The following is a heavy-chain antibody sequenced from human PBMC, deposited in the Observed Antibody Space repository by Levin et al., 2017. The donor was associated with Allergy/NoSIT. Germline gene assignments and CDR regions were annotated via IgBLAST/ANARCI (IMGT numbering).Heavy chain of an antibody. D-gene: IGHD3-16*02. CDR2: INPNSGGT. Sequence: GESLKISCKASGYTFAAYYMHWVRQAPGQGLEWMGWINPNSGGTNFAQKFQGRVTMTSDTSISTAFMELSSLISDDTAVYYCTRAATYDYIWGSYRLKQWGQGTLVTVSS. CDR3: TRAATYDYIWGSYRLKQ. CDR1: GYTFAAYY. J-gene: IGHJ4*02. V-gene: IGHV1-2*02.